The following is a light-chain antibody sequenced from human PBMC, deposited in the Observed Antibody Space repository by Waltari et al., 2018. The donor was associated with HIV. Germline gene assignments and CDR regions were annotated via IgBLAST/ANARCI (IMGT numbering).Light chain of an antibody. J-gene: IGKJ3*01. CDR1: QVIRNY. CDR2: SAS. Sequence: DILLTQSPSFLSASVGDRVTISCRANQVIRNYLAWYQQRPGRAPKLLIFSASFLQDGVPSRFSASGSGTQFTLTINILQPEDFATYYCQQQNTYPLTFGPGT. V-gene: IGKV1-9*01. CDR3: QQQNTYPLT.